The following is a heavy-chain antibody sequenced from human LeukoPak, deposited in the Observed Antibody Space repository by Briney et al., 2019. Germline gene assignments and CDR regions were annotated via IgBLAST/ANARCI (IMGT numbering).Heavy chain of an antibody. V-gene: IGHV3-73*01. CDR3: TKITMMDAFDI. CDR2: IRSKANSYAT. CDR1: GFTFSGSA. Sequence: GGSLRLSCAASGFTFSGSAMHWVRQASGKGLEWVGRIRSKANSYATAYAASVKGRFTISRDDSKNTAYLQMNSLKTEDTAVYYCTKITMMDAFDIWGQGTMVTVSS. J-gene: IGHJ3*02. D-gene: IGHD3-22*01.